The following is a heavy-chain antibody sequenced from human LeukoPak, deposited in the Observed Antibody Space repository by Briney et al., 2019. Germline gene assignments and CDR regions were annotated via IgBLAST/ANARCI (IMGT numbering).Heavy chain of an antibody. J-gene: IGHJ4*02. CDR2: ISYTGGST. Sequence: RGSLRLSCSASGFTLSSHAMHWVRQAPGKALEYVSAISYTGGSTYYANSVKDRFTISRDNSKNTLYLQMSSLRPEDTAVFYCVRRTGNYFDYWGQGTLVTVSS. CDR1: GFTLSSHA. CDR3: VRRTGNYFDY. D-gene: IGHD3/OR15-3a*01. V-gene: IGHV3-64D*09.